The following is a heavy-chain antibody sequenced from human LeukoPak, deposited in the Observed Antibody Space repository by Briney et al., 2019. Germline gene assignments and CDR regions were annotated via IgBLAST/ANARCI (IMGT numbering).Heavy chain of an antibody. V-gene: IGHV4-39*01. J-gene: IGHJ3*02. CDR3: ASASVGATKVLGAFDI. D-gene: IGHD1-26*01. CDR2: IYYSGST. CDR1: GGSISSSSYY. Sequence: PSETLSLTCTVSGGSISSSSYYWGWIRQPPGKGLEWIGSIYYSGSTYYNPSLKSRVTISVDTSKNQFSLKLSSVTAADTAVYYCASASVGATKVLGAFDIWGQGTMVTVSS.